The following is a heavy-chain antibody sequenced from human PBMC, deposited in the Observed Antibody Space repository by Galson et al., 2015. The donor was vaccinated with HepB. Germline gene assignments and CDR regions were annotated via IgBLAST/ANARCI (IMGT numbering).Heavy chain of an antibody. CDR1: GFTFSSYS. J-gene: IGHJ6*02. CDR3: ARDGCSSTSCQYYYYYYGMDV. Sequence: SLRLSCAASGFTFSSYSMNWVRQAPGKGLEWVSYISSSSSTIYYADSVKGRFTIPRDNAKNSLYLQMNSLRAEDTAVYYCARDGCSSTSCQYYYYYYGMDVWGQGTTVTVSS. V-gene: IGHV3-48*01. D-gene: IGHD2-2*01. CDR2: ISSSSSTI.